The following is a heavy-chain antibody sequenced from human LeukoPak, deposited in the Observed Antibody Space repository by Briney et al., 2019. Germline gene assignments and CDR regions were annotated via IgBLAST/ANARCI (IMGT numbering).Heavy chain of an antibody. Sequence: GSLRLSCAASGFTFSSYWMHWVRQAPGKGLLWVSRINTDGSSTNFADSVRGRFTISRDNAKNTLYLQMNSLRAEDTAVYYCTRDLSGTYYGRFDYWGQGALVTVSS. CDR2: INTDGSST. D-gene: IGHD1-26*01. CDR3: TRDLSGTYYGRFDY. J-gene: IGHJ4*02. CDR1: GFTFSSYW. V-gene: IGHV3-74*01.